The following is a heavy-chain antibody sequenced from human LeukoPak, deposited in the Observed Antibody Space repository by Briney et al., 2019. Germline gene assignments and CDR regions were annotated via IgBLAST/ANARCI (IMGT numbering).Heavy chain of an antibody. Sequence: PSETLSLTCTVSGGSVSSGSYYWCWIRQPPGTGLEWIGYIYYSGSTNYNPSLKSRVTISVDTSKNQFSLKLSSVTAADTAVYYCARSWQLGYFDYWGQGTLVTVSS. J-gene: IGHJ4*02. D-gene: IGHD6-13*01. CDR3: ARSWQLGYFDY. CDR2: IYYSGST. V-gene: IGHV4-61*01. CDR1: GGSVSSGSYY.